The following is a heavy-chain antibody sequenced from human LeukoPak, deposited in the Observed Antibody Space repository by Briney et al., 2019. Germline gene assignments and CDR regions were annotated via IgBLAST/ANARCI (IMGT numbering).Heavy chain of an antibody. Sequence: GGSLKLSCAASGFTFSSYAMSWVRQAPGKGLEWVSAISGSGGSTYYADSVKGRFTISRDNSKNTLYLQMNSLRAEDTAVYYCAKVLGPYHDSSGYYFGFDYWGQGTLVTVSS. CDR2: ISGSGGST. CDR3: AKVLGPYHDSSGYYFGFDY. D-gene: IGHD3-22*01. V-gene: IGHV3-23*01. CDR1: GFTFSSYA. J-gene: IGHJ4*02.